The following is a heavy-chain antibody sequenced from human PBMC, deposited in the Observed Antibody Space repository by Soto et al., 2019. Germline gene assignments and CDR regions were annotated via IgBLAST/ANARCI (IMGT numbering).Heavy chain of an antibody. V-gene: IGHV1-3*01. CDR2: INACNVNT. J-gene: IGHJ6*02. CDR3: ARVWLRGYSCSDQPYDYYYSYGMDV. Sequence: QVQLVQSGAEVKKPVASVKVSCKASGYTFTSYAMHWVRQAPVQRLECIGWINACNVNTKYSQKLQGRVTITRDTSASTAYMALSSLGSEDTAVYYCARVWLRGYSCSDQPYDYYYSYGMDVWGQGTTFTVSS. CDR1: GYTFTSYA. D-gene: IGHD5-12*01.